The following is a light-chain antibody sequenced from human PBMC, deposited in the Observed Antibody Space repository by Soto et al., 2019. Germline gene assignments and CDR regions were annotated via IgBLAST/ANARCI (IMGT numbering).Light chain of an antibody. CDR1: QSVSSVY. V-gene: IGKV3-20*01. CDR3: QQYGSSPRT. J-gene: IGKJ1*01. CDR2: GAS. Sequence: EVVLTQSPGTLSLSPGERATLSCRASQSVSSVYLAWYQQRPGQAPSLLMYGASSRATGTPERFSGSGSGTDFTLTISRLEPEDFAAYYCQQYGSSPRTFGQGTKVDIK.